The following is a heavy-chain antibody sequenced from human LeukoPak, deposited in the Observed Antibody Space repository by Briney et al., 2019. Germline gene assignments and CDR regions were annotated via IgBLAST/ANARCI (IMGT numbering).Heavy chain of an antibody. V-gene: IGHV3-30*02. J-gene: IGHJ4*02. CDR2: IRYDGSNK. Sequence: GGSLRLSCAASGFTFSSYGMHWVRQASGKGLEWVAFIRYDGSNKYYADSVKGRFTISRDNSKNTLYLQMNSLRAEDTAVYYCAKERYSSGWWDFDYWGQGTLVTVSS. D-gene: IGHD6-19*01. CDR3: AKERYSSGWWDFDY. CDR1: GFTFSSYG.